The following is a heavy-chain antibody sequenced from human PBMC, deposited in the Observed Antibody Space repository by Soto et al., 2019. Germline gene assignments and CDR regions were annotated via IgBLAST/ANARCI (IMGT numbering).Heavy chain of an antibody. CDR2: ISSSSSTI. D-gene: IGHD2-8*01. Sequence: PGGSLRLSCAASGFTFSSYSMNWVRQAPGKGLEWVSYISSSSSTIYYADSVKGRFTISRDNAKNSLYLQMNSLRDEDTAVYYCARWVRRLMVYERGYYYGKDVWSQGTTVTVSS. CDR3: ARWVRRLMVYERGYYYGKDV. J-gene: IGHJ6*02. V-gene: IGHV3-48*02. CDR1: GFTFSSYS.